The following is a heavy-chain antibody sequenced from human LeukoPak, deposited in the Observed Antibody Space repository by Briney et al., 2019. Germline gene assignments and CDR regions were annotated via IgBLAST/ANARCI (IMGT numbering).Heavy chain of an antibody. CDR3: KSGGAAPGSFDY. V-gene: IGHV3-7*01. CDR1: GFTFTTYW. D-gene: IGHD1-26*01. J-gene: IGHJ4*01. CDR2: IKHDGSEQ. Sequence: GGSLRLSCAASGFTFTTYWMSWMRQAPGKGLQWVANIKHDGSEQYYVDSVKGRFTISRDNAKNSLFLQMNSLGVEDTAVYYCKSGGAAPGSFDYWGHGALVTVSS.